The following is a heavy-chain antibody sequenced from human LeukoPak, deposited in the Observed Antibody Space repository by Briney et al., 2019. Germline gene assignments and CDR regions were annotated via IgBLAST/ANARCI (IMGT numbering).Heavy chain of an antibody. D-gene: IGHD6-19*01. Sequence: PGRSLRLSCAASGFPFSTYNIHWVRQAPGKGLEWVAVISYDERNKYYADSVKGRFTISRDSSTNTLSLQMNSLRGEDTAVYYCAREYTSGWYDYWGQGTLVTVSS. CDR2: ISYDERNK. V-gene: IGHV3-30-3*01. CDR1: GFPFSTYN. J-gene: IGHJ4*02. CDR3: AREYTSGWYDY.